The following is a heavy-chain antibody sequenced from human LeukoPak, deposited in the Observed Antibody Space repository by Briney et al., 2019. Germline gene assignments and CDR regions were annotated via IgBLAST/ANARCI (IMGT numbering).Heavy chain of an antibody. J-gene: IGHJ4*02. Sequence: SETLSLTCTVSGVSISSYYWSWLRQPAGKGLEWIGRIYNSGSTNYNPSLKSRVTMSVDTSKNHFSLKLSSVTAADTAVYYCAREGAGATHDYWGQGTLVTVSS. CDR1: GVSISSYY. D-gene: IGHD1-26*01. CDR2: IYNSGST. V-gene: IGHV4-4*07. CDR3: AREGAGATHDY.